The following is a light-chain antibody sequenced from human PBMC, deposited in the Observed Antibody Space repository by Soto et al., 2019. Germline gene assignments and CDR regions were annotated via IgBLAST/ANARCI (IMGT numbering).Light chain of an antibody. CDR3: QQSHSTPWT. CDR1: QTITTY. CDR2: GAS. J-gene: IGKJ1*01. V-gene: IGKV1-39*01. Sequence: DIQMTQSPSSLSASVGDRVTITCRASQTITTYVNWYQQKPGQAPQLLIYGASSLVSGVPSRVTGSGAGTDFTLNSRSLQPEECATYHWQQSHSTPWTFGQGTKVEIK.